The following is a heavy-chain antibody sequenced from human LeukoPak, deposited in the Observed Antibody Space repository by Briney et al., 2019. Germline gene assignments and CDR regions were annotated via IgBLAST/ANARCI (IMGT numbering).Heavy chain of an antibody. V-gene: IGHV4-31*03. CDR1: GGYISSGGYY. J-gene: IGHJ4*02. Sequence: SQTLSLTCTVSGGYISSGGYYWSWIRQHPGKGLEWIGYIYYSGSTYYNPYLKSRVTISVDTSKNQFSLKLSSVTAADTAVYYCARDSSTSGIDYWGQGTLVTVSS. CDR3: ARDSSTSGIDY. D-gene: IGHD2-2*01. CDR2: IYYSGST.